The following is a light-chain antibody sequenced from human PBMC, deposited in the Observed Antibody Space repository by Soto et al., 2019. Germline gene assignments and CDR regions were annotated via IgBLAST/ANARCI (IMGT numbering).Light chain of an antibody. Sequence: QSVLTQPASVSGSPGQSITNSCTGTSSEVGGYNYVSWYQQHPGKAPKLMIYDVTNRPSGVSSRFSGSKSGNTASLTISGLQAEDEADYYCASYTSSATYVIGTGTKVTVL. CDR2: DVT. CDR3: ASYTSSATYV. J-gene: IGLJ1*01. CDR1: SSEVGGYNY. V-gene: IGLV2-14*01.